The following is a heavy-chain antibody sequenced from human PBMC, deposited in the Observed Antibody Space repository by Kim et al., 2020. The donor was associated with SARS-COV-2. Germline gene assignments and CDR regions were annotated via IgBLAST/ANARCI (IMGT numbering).Heavy chain of an antibody. CDR1: GFTFSNYA. CDR3: EASDF. J-gene: IGHJ4*02. CDR2: ISASGLGT. V-gene: IGHV3-23*01. Sequence: GGSLRLSCAASGFTFSNYAMSWTRQAPGKGLEWVSTISASGLGTHYADSVRVRFTISRDNSKSTLFLQMSSLRVEDTAVYYCEASDFWGQGALVTVSS.